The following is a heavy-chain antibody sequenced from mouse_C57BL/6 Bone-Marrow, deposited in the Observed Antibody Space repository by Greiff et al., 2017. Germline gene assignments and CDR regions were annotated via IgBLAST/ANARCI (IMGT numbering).Heavy chain of an antibody. J-gene: IGHJ2*01. Sequence: QVQLQQSGAELVRPGASVKLSCKASGYTFTDYYINWVKQRPGQGLEWIARIYPGSGNTYYNGKFKGKATLTAEKSSSTAYMQLSSLTSEDSAVYFCARRWDDYWGQGTTLTVSS. CDR3: ARRWDDY. CDR1: GYTFTDYY. CDR2: IYPGSGNT. D-gene: IGHD4-1*01. V-gene: IGHV1-76*01.